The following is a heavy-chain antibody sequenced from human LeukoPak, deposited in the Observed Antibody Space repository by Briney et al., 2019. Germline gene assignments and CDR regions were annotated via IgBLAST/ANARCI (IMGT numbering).Heavy chain of an antibody. CDR1: GASLRGNY. V-gene: IGHV4-59*01. D-gene: IGHD3-22*01. J-gene: IGHJ4*02. CDR3: ARVGPTYDSSGYYLGKYFDY. Sequence: SETLSLTCTVSGASLRGNYWTWIRQPPGKGLEWIGYIYYSGSTNYNPSLKSRVTISVDTSKNQFSLKLSSVTAADTAVYYCARVGPTYDSSGYYLGKYFDYWGQGTLVTVSS. CDR2: IYYSGST.